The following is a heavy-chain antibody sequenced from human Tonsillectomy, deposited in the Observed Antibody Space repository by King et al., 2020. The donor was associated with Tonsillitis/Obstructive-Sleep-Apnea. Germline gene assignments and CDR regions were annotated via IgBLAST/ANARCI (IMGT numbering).Heavy chain of an antibody. CDR3: AKDGTYYEFWSGYSYMDV. V-gene: IGHV3-9*01. CDR2: ISWNSGSI. J-gene: IGHJ6*03. D-gene: IGHD3-3*01. Sequence: VQLVESGGGLVQPGRSLRLSCAASGFTFDDYAMHWVRQAPGKGLEWVSGISWNSGSIGYADSVKGRFTISRDNAKNSLYLQMNSLRAEDTALYYCAKDGTYYEFWSGYSYMDVWGKGTTVTVSS. CDR1: GFTFDDYA.